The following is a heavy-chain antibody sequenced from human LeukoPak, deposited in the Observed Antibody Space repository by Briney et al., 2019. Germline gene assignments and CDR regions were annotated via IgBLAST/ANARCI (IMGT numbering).Heavy chain of an antibody. J-gene: IGHJ4*02. CDR2: FYHGGST. CDR1: GGSISSSSYY. Sequence: PSETLSLTCTVSGGSISSSSYYWDWIRQPPGKGLEWIGTFYHGGSTYYNPSLKSRVTISVDTSKNQFSLKLSSVTAADTAVYYCARTRYYYNSRSYGAPYYFDYWGQGTLVTVSS. V-gene: IGHV4-39*01. CDR3: ARTRYYYNSRSYGAPYYFDY. D-gene: IGHD3-10*01.